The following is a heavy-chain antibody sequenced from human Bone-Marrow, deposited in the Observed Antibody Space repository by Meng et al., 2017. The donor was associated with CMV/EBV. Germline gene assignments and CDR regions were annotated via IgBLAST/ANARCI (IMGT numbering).Heavy chain of an antibody. V-gene: IGHV1-2*02. CDR2: INPNSGGT. CDR1: GYTFTGYY. Sequence: ASVKVSCKASGYTFTGYYMHWVRQAPGQGLEWMGWINPNSGGTNYAQKFQGRVTMTRDTSTSTVHMELSSLRSEDTAVYYCARDYGDYGAIDYWGQGTLVTVSS. D-gene: IGHD4-17*01. CDR3: ARDYGDYGAIDY. J-gene: IGHJ4*02.